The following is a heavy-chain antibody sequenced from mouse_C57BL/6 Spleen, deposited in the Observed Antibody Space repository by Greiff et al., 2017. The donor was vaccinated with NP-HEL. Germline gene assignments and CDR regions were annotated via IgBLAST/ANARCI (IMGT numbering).Heavy chain of an antibody. V-gene: IGHV1-81*01. CDR1: GYTFTSSG. J-gene: IGHJ2*01. CDR2: ISPRSGNT. D-gene: IGHD4-1*01. Sequence: VQLQQSGAELARPGASVKLSCKASGYTFTSSGISWVKQRTGQGLEWIGEISPRSGNTYYNEKFKGKATLTADKSSSTAYMELRSLTSEDSAVYFCARGRTGSGGYFDYWGQGTTLTVSS. CDR3: ARGRTGSGGYFDY.